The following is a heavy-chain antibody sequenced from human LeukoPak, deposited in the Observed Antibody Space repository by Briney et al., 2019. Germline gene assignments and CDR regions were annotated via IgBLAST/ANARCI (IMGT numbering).Heavy chain of an antibody. CDR2: IRGKAYGGTT. J-gene: IGHJ1*01. Sequence: PGGSLRLSCTASGFTFGDYAMSWVRQAPGKGLEWVGFIRGKAYGGTTEYAASVKGRFTISRDDSKRIAYLQMNSLKTEDTAVYYCTRDPHDFWSGSPFPAEYFQHWGQGTLVTVSS. CDR1: GFTFGDYA. D-gene: IGHD3-3*01. V-gene: IGHV3-49*04. CDR3: TRDPHDFWSGSPFPAEYFQH.